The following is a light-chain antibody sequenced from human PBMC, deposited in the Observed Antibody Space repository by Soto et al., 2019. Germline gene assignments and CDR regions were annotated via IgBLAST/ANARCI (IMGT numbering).Light chain of an antibody. CDR1: SSDVGGYNF. J-gene: IGLJ2*01. CDR3: CSYAGDDTYVV. CDR2: AVT. V-gene: IGLV2-11*01. Sequence: QSVLTQPRSVSGSPGRSVTISCTGTSSDVGGYNFVSWYQQHPGKAPKLMIYAVTKRPSGVPDRFSGSKSGNTASLTISGLQAEDEADYYCCSYAGDDTYVVFGGGTKLTVL.